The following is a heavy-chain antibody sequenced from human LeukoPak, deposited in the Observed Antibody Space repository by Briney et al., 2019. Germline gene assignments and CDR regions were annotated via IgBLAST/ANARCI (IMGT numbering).Heavy chain of an antibody. J-gene: IGHJ6*02. CDR2: TNHSGST. CDR1: GGSFSGYY. Sequence: SETLSLTCAVYGGSFSGYYWSWIRQPPGKGLEWIGETNHSGSTFYNPSLKTRVTISADTSKNQFSLKLSSVTAADTAVYYCARTYCGGDCYSEPINHYYYYGMDVWGQGTTVTVSS. V-gene: IGHV4-34*01. CDR3: ARTYCGGDCYSEPINHYYYYGMDV. D-gene: IGHD2-21*02.